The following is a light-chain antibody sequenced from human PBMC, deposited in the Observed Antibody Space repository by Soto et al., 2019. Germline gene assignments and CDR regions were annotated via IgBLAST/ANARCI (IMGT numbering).Light chain of an antibody. J-gene: IGKJ1*01. CDR2: AAS. CDR3: QQATSFPRT. Sequence: DIQMTQSPSSVSASVGDRVTISCRASQGVTTWLAWYQQKPGRAPKLLIYAASTLQSGVPSRFSGSGSRTDFTLTISSLQPEDFATYYCQQATSFPRTFGQGTKVDIK. V-gene: IGKV1-12*01. CDR1: QGVTTW.